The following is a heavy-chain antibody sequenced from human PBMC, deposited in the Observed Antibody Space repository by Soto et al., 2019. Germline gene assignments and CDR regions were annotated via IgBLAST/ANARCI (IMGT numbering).Heavy chain of an antibody. J-gene: IGHJ4*02. D-gene: IGHD6-13*01. V-gene: IGHV3-21*01. CDR2: ISSSSSYI. CDR3: ARDIGYISSGGVVY. Sequence: EVQLVESGGGLVKPGGSLRLSCAASGFTFSSYTMNWVRQAPGKGLEWVSSISSSSSYIYYADSVKGRFTISRDNAKNSLSLQMSSLSDEDTAVYYCARDIGYISSGGVVYWGQGTLVTVSS. CDR1: GFTFSSYT.